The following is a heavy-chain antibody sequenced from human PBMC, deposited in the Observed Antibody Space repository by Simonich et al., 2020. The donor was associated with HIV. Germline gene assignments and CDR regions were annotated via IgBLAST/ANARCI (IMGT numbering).Heavy chain of an antibody. V-gene: IGHV4-34*01. CDR3: ARTYYYDSSGYYAGWFDP. CDR2: INHSRRT. D-gene: IGHD3-22*01. J-gene: IGHJ5*02. CDR1: GGSFSGDY. Sequence: QVQLQQWGAGLLKPSGTLSLTCAVYGGSFSGDYWSWIRQPPGKGLEWIGKINHSRRTNYNPSPKSRVTISVDTSKNQFSLKLSSVTAADTAVYYCARTYYYDSSGYYAGWFDPWGQGTLVTVSS.